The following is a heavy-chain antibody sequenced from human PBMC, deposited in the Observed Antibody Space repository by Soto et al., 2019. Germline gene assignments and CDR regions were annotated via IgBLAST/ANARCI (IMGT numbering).Heavy chain of an antibody. Sequence: QVQLQESGPGLVKPSGTLSLTCAVSGDSVSSNYYWCWVRQSPGKGLEWIGEIYPSGTTNYNPSLKSRVTISLDKSNNQFSLNLISVAAADTAVYFFARSAGWYAIHSWGPGTLVTVSS. CDR1: GDSVSSNYY. V-gene: IGHV4-4*02. CDR3: ARSAGWYAIHS. J-gene: IGHJ4*02. D-gene: IGHD6-19*01. CDR2: IYPSGTT.